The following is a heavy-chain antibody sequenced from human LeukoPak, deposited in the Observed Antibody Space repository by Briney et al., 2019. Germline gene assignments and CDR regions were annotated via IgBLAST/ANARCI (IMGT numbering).Heavy chain of an antibody. CDR2: IWYDGSNK. CDR3: AKDRIAVRPGWFDP. J-gene: IGHJ5*02. V-gene: IGHV3-33*06. Sequence: GGSLRLSCAASGFTFCIYGMNWVRQAPGKGLEWVAGIWYDGSNKYYADSVKGRFTIYRDNSKNTLFLQMNSLRAEDTAVYYCAKDRIAVRPGWFDPWGQGNLVTVSS. D-gene: IGHD6-6*01. CDR1: GFTFCIYG.